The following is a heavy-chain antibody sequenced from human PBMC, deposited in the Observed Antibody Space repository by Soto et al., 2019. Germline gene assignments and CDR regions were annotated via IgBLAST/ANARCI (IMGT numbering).Heavy chain of an antibody. CDR1: GGTFSSYA. V-gene: IGHV1-69*13. Sequence: GASVKVSCKASGGTFSSYASSWVRQAPGQGLEWMGGIIPIFGTANYAQKFQGRVTITADESTSTAYMELSSLRSEDTAVYYCASQDPSRGYYYYGMDVWGQGTTVTVSS. CDR3: ASQDPSRGYYYYGMDV. J-gene: IGHJ6*02. CDR2: IIPIFGTA.